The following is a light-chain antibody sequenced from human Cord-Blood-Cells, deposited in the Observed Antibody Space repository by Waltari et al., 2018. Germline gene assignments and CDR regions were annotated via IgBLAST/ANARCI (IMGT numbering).Light chain of an antibody. Sequence: EIVMTQSPATLSVSPGETATLSCRASQSVSSNLAWYQQKPGQAPRLLIYGASTRATGIPARCSGSGSGTEFTLTISSLQSEDFAVYYCQQYNNWPSLTFGGGTKVEIK. CDR2: GAS. V-gene: IGKV3-15*01. CDR3: QQYNNWPSLT. CDR1: QSVSSN. J-gene: IGKJ4*01.